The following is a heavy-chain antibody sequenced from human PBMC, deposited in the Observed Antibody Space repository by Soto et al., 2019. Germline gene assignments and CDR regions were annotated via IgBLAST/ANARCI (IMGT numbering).Heavy chain of an antibody. CDR3: ASLGGARYYYYGMDV. CDR1: GGSISSGGYY. D-gene: IGHD3-16*01. CDR2: TYYSGST. Sequence: SETLSLTCTVSGGSISSGGYYWSWIRQHPGKGLEWIGYTYYSGSTYYNPSLKSRVTISVDTSKNQFSLKLSSVTAADTAVYYCASLGGARYYYYGMDVWGQGTTVTVSS. V-gene: IGHV4-31*03. J-gene: IGHJ6*02.